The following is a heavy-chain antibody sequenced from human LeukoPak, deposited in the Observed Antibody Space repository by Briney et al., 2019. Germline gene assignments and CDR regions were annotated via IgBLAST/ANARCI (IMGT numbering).Heavy chain of an antibody. CDR2: IYSGGST. CDR3: ARDGSYYDNSGYYYPTFDY. D-gene: IGHD3-22*01. Sequence: GGSLRLSCAASGFIVSSNYMSWVRQAPGKGLEWVSVIYSGGSTYYADSVKGRFTISRDNSKNTLYLQMNSLRAEDTAVYYCARDGSYYDNSGYYYPTFDYWGQGTLVTVSS. V-gene: IGHV3-66*01. J-gene: IGHJ4*02. CDR1: GFIVSSNY.